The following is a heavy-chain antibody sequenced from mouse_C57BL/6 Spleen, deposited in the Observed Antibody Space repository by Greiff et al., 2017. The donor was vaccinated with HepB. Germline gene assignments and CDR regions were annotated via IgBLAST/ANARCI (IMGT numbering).Heavy chain of an antibody. CDR2: IDPSDSYT. Sequence: QVQLQQPGAELVMPGASVKLSCKASGYTFTSYWMHWVKQRPGQGLEWIGEIDPSDSYTNYNQKFKGKSTLTVDKSSSTAYMQLISLTSEDSAVYYCARGGHGSSYEYFDVWGTGTTVTVSS. J-gene: IGHJ1*03. CDR1: GYTFTSYW. D-gene: IGHD1-1*01. V-gene: IGHV1-69*01. CDR3: ARGGHGSSYEYFDV.